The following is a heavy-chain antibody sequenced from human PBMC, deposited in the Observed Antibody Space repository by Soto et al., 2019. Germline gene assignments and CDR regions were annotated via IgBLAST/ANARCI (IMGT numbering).Heavy chain of an antibody. CDR1: GFSFSSYG. J-gene: IGHJ4*02. D-gene: IGHD3-3*01. CDR2: IPYDGSNK. V-gene: IGHV3-30*18. CDR3: AKDYDFWSGQDY. Sequence: GGSLRRSCAASGFSFSSYGMHWVRQAPGKGLEWVAVIPYDGSNKYYADSVKGRFTISRDNSKNTLYLQMNSLRAEDTAVYYCAKDYDFWSGQDYWGQGTLVTVSA.